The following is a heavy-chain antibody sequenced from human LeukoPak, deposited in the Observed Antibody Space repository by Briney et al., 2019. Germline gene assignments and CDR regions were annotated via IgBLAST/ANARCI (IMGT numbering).Heavy chain of an antibody. CDR2: ISGSGGST. V-gene: IGHV3-23*01. Sequence: GGSLRLSCAASGFTFSSYAMSWVRQAPGKGLEWVSAISGSGGSTYYADSVKGRFTISRDNSKNTLYLQMNSLRAEDTAVYYCAKDYDISTGFGLQIDYWGQGILVTVSS. J-gene: IGHJ4*02. CDR3: AKDYDISTGFGLQIDY. CDR1: GFTFSSYA. D-gene: IGHD3-9*01.